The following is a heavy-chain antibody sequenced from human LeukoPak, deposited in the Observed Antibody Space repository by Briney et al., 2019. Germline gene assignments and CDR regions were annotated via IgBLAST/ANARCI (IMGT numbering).Heavy chain of an antibody. V-gene: IGHV3-21*01. Sequence: PGGSLRLSCAASGFTFSVYSMNWVRQSPGQGLEWVSSISSSSNFTFYADSVKGRFSISRDNAKDSLYLQINSLRAEDTAVYYCAKDRYLSRPGLYYYYYYGMDVWGQGTTVTVSS. CDR1: GFTFSVYS. D-gene: IGHD1-1*01. CDR2: ISSSSNFT. J-gene: IGHJ6*02. CDR3: AKDRYLSRPGLYYYYYYGMDV.